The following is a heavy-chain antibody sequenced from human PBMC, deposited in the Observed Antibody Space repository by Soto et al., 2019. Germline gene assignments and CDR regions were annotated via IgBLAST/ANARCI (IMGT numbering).Heavy chain of an antibody. D-gene: IGHD3-16*01. J-gene: IGHJ4*02. CDR3: AKDNGNYGSGTFAH. CDR1: GFTVTKFA. Sequence: AGGSLRLSCTASGFTVTKFAMSWVRQAPGKGLEWVSLLSGTADSTHYADSVKGRFTISKDDSKATLYLQMTGLRAEDTAVYYCAKDNGNYGSGTFAHWGPGTLVTVSS. V-gene: IGHV3-23*01. CDR2: LSGTADST.